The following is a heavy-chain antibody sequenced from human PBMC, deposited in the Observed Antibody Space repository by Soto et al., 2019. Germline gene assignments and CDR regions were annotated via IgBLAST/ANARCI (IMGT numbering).Heavy chain of an antibody. D-gene: IGHD3-22*01. CDR2: NYYSGIT. V-gene: IGHV4-31*03. CDR1: GGSSSSGGYY. J-gene: IGHJ5*02. Sequence: SETLSLTCTVSGGSSSSGGYYWTWTRQHPGKGLEWIGYNYYSGITYYNPSLKSRVIISDDTSKNQIFLRLSSVTAADTAVYYCARAYYDSSGYSLDPWGQGILVTVSS. CDR3: ARAYYDSSGYSLDP.